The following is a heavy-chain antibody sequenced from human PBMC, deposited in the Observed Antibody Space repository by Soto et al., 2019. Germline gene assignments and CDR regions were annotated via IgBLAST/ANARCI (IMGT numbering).Heavy chain of an antibody. CDR1: GGTLSNYG. D-gene: IGHD4-17*01. CDR3: ARGDATKIVVTTYYGIDV. CDR2: IIPVFGTA. J-gene: IGHJ6*02. Sequence: QVQLVQSGAEVKKPGSSVKVSCKASGGTLSNYGISWVRQAPGQGLEWMGGIIPVFGTANYAQKFQGRVTITADESTGTVYMEVSSLRSEDTAVYYCARGDATKIVVTTYYGIDVWGQGTTVTVSS. V-gene: IGHV1-69*12.